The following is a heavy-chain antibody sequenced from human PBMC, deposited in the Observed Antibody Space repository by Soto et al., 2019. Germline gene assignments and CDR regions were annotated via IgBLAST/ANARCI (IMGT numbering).Heavy chain of an antibody. J-gene: IGHJ6*02. CDR1: GFTFSSYA. CDR2: ISYDGSNK. CDR3: ARDLESGSYYVRISSAYGMDV. Sequence: GESLKISCAASGFTFSSYAMHWVRQAPGKGLEWVAVISYDGSNKYYADSVKGRFTISRDNSKNTLYLQMNSLRAEDTAVYYCARDLESGSYYVRISSAYGMDVWGQGTTVTVSS. D-gene: IGHD1-26*01. V-gene: IGHV3-30-3*01.